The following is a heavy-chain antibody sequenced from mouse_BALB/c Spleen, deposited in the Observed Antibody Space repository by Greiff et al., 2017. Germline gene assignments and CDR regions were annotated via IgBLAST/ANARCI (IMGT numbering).Heavy chain of an antibody. V-gene: IGHV1-7*01. Sequence: VQLQQSGAELAKPGASVKMSCKASGYTFTSYWMHWVKQRPGKGLEWIGYINPSTGYTEYNQKFKDKATLTADKSSSTANMQLSSLTSDDSAVYYCAKDNNDYWGQGTTLTVSS. CDR1: GYTFTSYW. D-gene: IGHD3-2*01. CDR2: INPSTGYT. CDR3: AKDNNDY. J-gene: IGHJ2*01.